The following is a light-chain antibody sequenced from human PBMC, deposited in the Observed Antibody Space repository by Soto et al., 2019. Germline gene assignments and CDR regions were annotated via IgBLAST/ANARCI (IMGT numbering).Light chain of an antibody. J-gene: IGLJ1*01. Sequence: QSVLTQPPSASGTPGQRVTISCSGSSANIGSSYVYWYQQLPGGAPKLLMHRNDQRPSGVPDRFSGSKSGTSASLAISGLRSEDEADYYCAAWDDSLKSHVFGTGTKLTVL. V-gene: IGLV1-47*01. CDR1: SANIGSSY. CDR3: AAWDDSLKSHV. CDR2: RND.